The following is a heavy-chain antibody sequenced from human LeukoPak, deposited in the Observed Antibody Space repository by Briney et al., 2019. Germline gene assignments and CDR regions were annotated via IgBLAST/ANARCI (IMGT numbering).Heavy chain of an antibody. CDR2: ISSSSSYI. J-gene: IGHJ4*02. V-gene: IGHV3-21*01. D-gene: IGHD3-3*01. Sequence: GGSLRLSCAASGFTFSSYSMNWVRQAPGKGLEWVSSISSSSSYIYYADSVKGRFTISRDNAKNSLYLQMNSLRAEDTAVYYCARDQGFGVLRFLEWLSGIIDYWGQGTLVTVSS. CDR1: GFTFSSYS. CDR3: ARDQGFGVLRFLEWLSGIIDY.